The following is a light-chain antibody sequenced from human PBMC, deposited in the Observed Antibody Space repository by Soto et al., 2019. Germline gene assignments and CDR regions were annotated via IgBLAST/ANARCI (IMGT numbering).Light chain of an antibody. CDR1: QSVSSSY. Sequence: IVLTQSPGTLSLSPWERATLSCGARQSVSSSYLAWYQQKPGQAPRLLIYGASSRATGIPDRFSGSGSGTDFTLTISRLEPEDFAVYYCQQYGSSAITFGQGTRLEIK. CDR3: QQYGSSAIT. CDR2: GAS. V-gene: IGKV3-20*01. J-gene: IGKJ5*01.